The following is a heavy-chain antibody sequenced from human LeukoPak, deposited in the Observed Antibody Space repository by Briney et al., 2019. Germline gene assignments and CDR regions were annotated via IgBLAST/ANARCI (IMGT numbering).Heavy chain of an antibody. V-gene: IGHV3-11*06. J-gene: IGHJ5*02. CDR3: ARRHEWGWFDP. CDR1: GLTFSDYY. CDR2: ISSSSSYT. D-gene: IGHD1-26*01. Sequence: GSLRLSCAASGLTFSDYYMSWIRQAPGKGLEWVSYISSSSSYTNYADSVKGRFTISRDNAKNSLYLQMNSLRAEDTAVYYCARRHEWGWFDPWGQGTLVTVSS.